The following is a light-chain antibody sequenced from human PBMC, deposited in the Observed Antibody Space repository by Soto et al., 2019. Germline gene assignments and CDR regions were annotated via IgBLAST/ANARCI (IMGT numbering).Light chain of an antibody. J-gene: IGKJ3*01. V-gene: IGKV2-30*02. CDR3: MHGSHWPPT. Sequence: DVVMTQSPLSLPATLGQPASISCRSSQSLVHSNGNTYLIWLHQRPGQSPRRLSYQVSQRDPGVADRCSGDGSGTDLTLKISRVEAEDVLHYYLMHGSHWPPTFGPGTKVDIK. CDR2: QVS. CDR1: QSLVHSNGNTY.